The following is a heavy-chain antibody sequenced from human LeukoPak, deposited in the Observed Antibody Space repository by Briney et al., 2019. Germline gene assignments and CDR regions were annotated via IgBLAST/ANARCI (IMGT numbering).Heavy chain of an antibody. CDR1: GYTFTGYY. CDR3: ASDRSWNYPTEEN. J-gene: IGHJ4*02. CDR2: INPNSGGT. D-gene: IGHD1-7*01. V-gene: IGHV1-2*02. Sequence: ASVKVSCKASGYTFTGYYMHWVRQAPGQGLEWMGWINPNSGGTNYAQKFQGRVTMTRDTSISTAYMELSRLRSDDTAVYYCASDRSWNYPTEENWGQGTLVTVSS.